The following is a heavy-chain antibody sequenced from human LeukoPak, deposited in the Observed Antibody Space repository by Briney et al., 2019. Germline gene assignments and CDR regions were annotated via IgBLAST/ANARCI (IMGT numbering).Heavy chain of an antibody. CDR3: ARAYNWNYDY. CDR1: SYTFTSYG. Sequence: ASVKVSCKASSYTFTSYGIGWVRQAPGQGLEWMGWISTYNGNTNYAQKLQGRVTMSTDTSTSTAYLELRSLKSDDTAVYYCARAYNWNYDYWGQGTLVTVSS. J-gene: IGHJ4*02. D-gene: IGHD1-7*01. V-gene: IGHV1-18*01. CDR2: ISTYNGNT.